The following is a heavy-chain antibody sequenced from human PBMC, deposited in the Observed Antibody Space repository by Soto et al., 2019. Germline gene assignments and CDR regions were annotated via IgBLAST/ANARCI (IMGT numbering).Heavy chain of an antibody. V-gene: IGHV3-23*01. Sequence: EVQLSESGGGLVHPGGSLRLSCAASGFRFSNYAMSWVRQVTGKGLEWVAAIGGSGYDTYYTDSVKGRFTVSRDNSDNTLYLKMNSLRAEDTAVYYCAKEALKLGPSPLDSWGKGTLVRVSS. CDR2: IGGSGYDT. CDR3: AKEALKLGPSPLDS. J-gene: IGHJ4*02. D-gene: IGHD7-27*01. CDR1: GFRFSNYA.